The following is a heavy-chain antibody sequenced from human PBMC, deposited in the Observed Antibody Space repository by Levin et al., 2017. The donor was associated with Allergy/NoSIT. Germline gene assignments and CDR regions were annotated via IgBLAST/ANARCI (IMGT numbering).Heavy chain of an antibody. V-gene: IGHV3-33*01. Sequence: LSLTCAASGFTFSSYGMHWVRQAPGKGLEWVAVIWYDGSNKYYADSVKGRFTISRDNSKNTLYLQMNSLRAEDTAVYDCARGNYDFTHGMDVWGQGTTVTVSS. CDR3: ARGNYDFTHGMDV. J-gene: IGHJ6*02. CDR2: IWYDGSNK. CDR1: GFTFSSYG. D-gene: IGHD3-3*01.